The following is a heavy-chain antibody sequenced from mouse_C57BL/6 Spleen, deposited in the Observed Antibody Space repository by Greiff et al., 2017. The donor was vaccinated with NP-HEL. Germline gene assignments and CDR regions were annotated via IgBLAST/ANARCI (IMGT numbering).Heavy chain of an antibody. V-gene: IGHV5-6*01. Sequence: EVHLVESGGDLVKPGGSLKLSCAASGFTFSSYGMSWVRQTPDKRLEWVATISTGGSYTYYPDSVKGRFTISRDNAKNTLYLQMSSLKAEDTAMYYCARGGNDGYFDVWGTGTTVTVSS. J-gene: IGHJ1*03. D-gene: IGHD2-2*01. CDR1: GFTFSSYG. CDR3: ARGGNDGYFDV. CDR2: ISTGGSYT.